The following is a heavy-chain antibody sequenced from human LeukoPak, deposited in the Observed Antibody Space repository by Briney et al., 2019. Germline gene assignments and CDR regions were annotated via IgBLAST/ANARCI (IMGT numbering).Heavy chain of an antibody. CDR3: ARHSQHSRDVGSARNFDY. D-gene: IGHD5-24*01. CDR2: ISYSGST. CDR1: GGSISSYY. Sequence: KPSETLSLTCTVSGGSISSYYWSWIRQPPGKGLEWIGYISYSGSTNYNPSLNSRVTISLDTSRNLFSLRLTSVTAADTAVYYCARHSQHSRDVGSARNFDYWGQGTLVTVSS. V-gene: IGHV4-59*08. J-gene: IGHJ4*02.